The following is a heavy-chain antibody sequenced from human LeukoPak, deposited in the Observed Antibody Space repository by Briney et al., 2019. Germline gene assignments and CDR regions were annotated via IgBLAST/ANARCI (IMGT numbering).Heavy chain of an antibody. V-gene: IGHV4-59*08. CDR3: ASPTRGIVGATDAFDI. CDR2: IYYSGST. CDR1: GGSISSYY. J-gene: IGHJ3*02. D-gene: IGHD1-26*01. Sequence: SETLSLTCTVSGGSISSYYWSWIRQPPGKGLEGIGYIYYSGSTNYNPSLKGRVTISVDTSKNQFSLKLSSVTAADTAVYYCASPTRGIVGATDAFDIWGQGTMVTVSS.